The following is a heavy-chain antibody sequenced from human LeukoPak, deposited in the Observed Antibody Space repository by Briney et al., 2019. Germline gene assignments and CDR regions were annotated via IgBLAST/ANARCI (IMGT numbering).Heavy chain of an antibody. CDR1: GGSISSSSYY. D-gene: IGHD3-22*01. Sequence: SETPSLTCTVSGGSISSSSYYWSWIRQPPGKGLEWIGYIYYSGSTNYNPSLKSRVTISVDTSKNQFSLKLSSVTAADTAVYYCAREAVYDSSGSYDAFDIWGQGTMVTVSS. CDR3: AREAVYDSSGSYDAFDI. CDR2: IYYSGST. J-gene: IGHJ3*02. V-gene: IGHV4-61*01.